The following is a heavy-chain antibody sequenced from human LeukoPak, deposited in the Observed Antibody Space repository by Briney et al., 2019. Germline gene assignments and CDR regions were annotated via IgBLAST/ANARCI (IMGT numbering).Heavy chain of an antibody. V-gene: IGHV3-48*01. CDR2: ISSSSTTI. J-gene: IGHJ4*02. Sequence: GGSLRLSCAASGFTFSSYSMNWVRRAPGKGLEWVSYISSSSTTIYYADSVKGRFTISRDNAKNSLYLQMNSLRAEDTAVYYCARDYSYAEYWGQGTLVTVSS. CDR3: ARDYSYAEY. CDR1: GFTFSSYS. D-gene: IGHD5-18*01.